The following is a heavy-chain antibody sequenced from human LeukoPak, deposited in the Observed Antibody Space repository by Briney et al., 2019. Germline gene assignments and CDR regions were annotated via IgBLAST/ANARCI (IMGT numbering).Heavy chain of an antibody. CDR2: ISSSSSYI. V-gene: IGHV3-21*01. CDR1: GFTFSSYS. CDR3: ARSLRFLEWLLDY. D-gene: IGHD3-3*01. J-gene: IGHJ4*02. Sequence: GGSPRLSCAASGFTFSSYSMNWVRQAPGKGLEWVSSISSSSSYIYYADSVKGRFTISRDNAKNSLYLQMNSLRAEDTAAYYCARSLRFLEWLLDYWGQGTLVTVSS.